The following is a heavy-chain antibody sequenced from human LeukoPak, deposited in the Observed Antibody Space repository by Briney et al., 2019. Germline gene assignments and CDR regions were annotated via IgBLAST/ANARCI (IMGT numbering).Heavy chain of an antibody. CDR2: MNPNSGNT. CDR1: GYTFTSYD. J-gene: IGHJ4*02. V-gene: IGHV1-8*01. Sequence: GASVKVSCKASGYTFTSYDINWVRQATGQGLEWMGWMNPNSGNTGYAQKFQGRVTMTRNTSISTAYMELSSLRSEDTAVYYCARGRSAVAGKGLDYWGQGTLVTVSS. CDR3: ARGRSAVAGKGLDY. D-gene: IGHD6-19*01.